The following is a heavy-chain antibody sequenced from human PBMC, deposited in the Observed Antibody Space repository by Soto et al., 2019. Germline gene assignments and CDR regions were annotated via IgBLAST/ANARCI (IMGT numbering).Heavy chain of an antibody. CDR1: GYFFTSYG. CDR3: AREVRSDLSAPGAVFDY. D-gene: IGHD2-21*02. CDR2: ISPYNDNT. Sequence: ASVKVSCKASGYFFTSYGISWVRQAPGQGLEWMGWISPYNDNTKCAQNFQGRVTMTTDTSTHTAYMELRRLRSDDPAVYYCAREVRSDLSAPGAVFDYWGRGPQVTVSS. V-gene: IGHV1-18*04. J-gene: IGHJ4*01.